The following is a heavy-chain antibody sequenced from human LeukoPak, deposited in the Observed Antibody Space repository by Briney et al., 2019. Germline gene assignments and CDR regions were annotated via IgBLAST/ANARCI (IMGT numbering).Heavy chain of an antibody. V-gene: IGHV1-18*01. CDR2: ISTYNGDT. CDR1: GYTFSSYA. D-gene: IGHD6-19*01. J-gene: IGHJ4*02. Sequence: ASVKVSCKASGYTFSSYAITWVRQAPGQGLEWVGWISTYNGDTEYAHMLQGRVTMTTDTSTSTVYMELSSLRSEDTAVYYCAKGIGEQWLDRDFDYWGQGTLVTVSS. CDR3: AKGIGEQWLDRDFDY.